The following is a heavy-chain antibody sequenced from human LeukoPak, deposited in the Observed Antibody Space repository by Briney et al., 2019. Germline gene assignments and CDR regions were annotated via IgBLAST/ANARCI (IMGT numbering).Heavy chain of an antibody. CDR3: ARDGMYSNGWSDY. J-gene: IGHJ4*02. CDR2: INPNRGDT. D-gene: IGHD6-19*01. Sequence: ASVKVSCKASGYTFTDSYIHWVRQAPGQGLEWMGWINPNRGDTKYAQKFQGRVTMTRDTSITTAYMELNRLTSDDTAIYFCARDGMYSNGWSDYWGPGTLVTVSS. V-gene: IGHV1-2*02. CDR1: GYTFTDSY.